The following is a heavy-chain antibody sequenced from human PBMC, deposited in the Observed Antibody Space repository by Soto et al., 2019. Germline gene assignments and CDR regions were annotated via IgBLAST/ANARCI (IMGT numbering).Heavy chain of an antibody. CDR2: MNPNSGNT. D-gene: IGHD3-3*01. J-gene: IGHJ3*02. V-gene: IGHV1-8*01. CDR3: ARGYIPPTPRPFGRGYQSDAFDI. CDR1: GYTFTSYD. Sequence: VSVKVSCKASGYTFTSYDINWVRQATGQGLEWMGWMNPNSGNTGYAQKFQGRVTMTRNTSISTAYMELSSLRSEDTAVYYCARGYIPPTPRPFGRGYQSDAFDIWGQGTMVTVSS.